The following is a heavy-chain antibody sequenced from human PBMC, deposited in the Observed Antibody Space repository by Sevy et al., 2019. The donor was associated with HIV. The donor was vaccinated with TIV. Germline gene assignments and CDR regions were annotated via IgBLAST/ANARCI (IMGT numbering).Heavy chain of an antibody. CDR2: VYHTGST. J-gene: IGHJ5*02. Sequence: SETLSLTCTVSGGSISVYYWSWIRQPPGKELEYIGYVYHTGSTNYNPSLKSRVTISVDTSNNQFSLKLTSVTAADTAVYYCARAPPVRSGDDSLNWFDPWVQETLVTVSS. CDR1: GGSISVYY. V-gene: IGHV4-59*01. D-gene: IGHD5-12*01. CDR3: ARAPPVRSGDDSLNWFDP.